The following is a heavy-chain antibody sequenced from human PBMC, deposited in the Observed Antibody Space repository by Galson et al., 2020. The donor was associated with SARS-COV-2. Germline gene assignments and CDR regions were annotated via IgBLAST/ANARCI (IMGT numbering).Heavy chain of an antibody. CDR2: IYSDDDK. V-gene: IGHV2-5*02. Sequence: KMSGPTLVKPTQTLTLTCSFSGFSLNTIGLGVAWIRQPPGKVLEWLALIYSDDDKLFRPSLQSRLTITKDTSRNQVVLTMTNMDPVDTATYFCAYKPRGTTCYSYWGQGTLVTVST. D-gene: IGHD2-15*01. J-gene: IGHJ4*02. CDR3: AYKPRGTTCYSY. CDR1: GFSLNTIGLG.